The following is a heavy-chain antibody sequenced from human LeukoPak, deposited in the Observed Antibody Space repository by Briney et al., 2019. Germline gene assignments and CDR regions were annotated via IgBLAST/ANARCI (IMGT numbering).Heavy chain of an antibody. D-gene: IGHD3-3*01. J-gene: IGHJ4*02. CDR2: ISGSGGST. CDR3: AKDGYYDFWSGYSPLGY. CDR1: GFTFSGYA. Sequence: GGSLRLSCAASGFTFSGYAMSWVRQAPGKGLAWVSAISGSGGSTYYADSVKGRFTISRDNSKNTLYLQMNSLRAEDTAVYYCAKDGYYDFWSGYSPLGYWGQGTLVTVSS. V-gene: IGHV3-23*01.